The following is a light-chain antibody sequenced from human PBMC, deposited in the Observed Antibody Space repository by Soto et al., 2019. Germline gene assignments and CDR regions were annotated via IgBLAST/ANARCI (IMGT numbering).Light chain of an antibody. J-gene: IGLJ2*01. CDR1: SSNIGAGYD. V-gene: IGLV1-40*01. CDR2: GNS. CDR3: QSYDTSLSGSWV. Sequence: QSVLTQPPSVSGAPGQRVTISCTGSSSNIGAGYDVHWYQQLPGTAPKLLIYGNSNRPSGVPDRFSGSKSGTSASLAITGLQAEDEGDYYCQSYDTSLSGSWVFGGGTKVTVL.